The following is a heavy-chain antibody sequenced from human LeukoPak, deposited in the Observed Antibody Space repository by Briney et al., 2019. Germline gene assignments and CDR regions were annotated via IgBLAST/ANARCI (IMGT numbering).Heavy chain of an antibody. J-gene: IGHJ5*02. Sequence: GASVKVSCKASGGTFSSYAISWARQAPGQGLEWMGGIIPIFGTANYAQKFQGRVTITTDESTSTAYMELSSLRSEDTAVYYCAGGPEAFFNWFDPWGQGTLVTVSS. CDR2: IIPIFGTA. CDR3: AGGPEAFFNWFDP. D-gene: IGHD1-14*01. V-gene: IGHV1-69*05. CDR1: GGTFSSYA.